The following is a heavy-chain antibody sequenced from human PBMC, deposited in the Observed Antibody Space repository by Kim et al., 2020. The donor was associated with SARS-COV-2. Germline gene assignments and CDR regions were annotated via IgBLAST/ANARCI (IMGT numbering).Heavy chain of an antibody. Sequence: INYSDPVKGQFTIAGDNANSTVYLQMNSLRGEDTAVYCCARGSCKDGMDVWGQGTTVTVSS. CDR2: I. V-gene: IGHV3-11*06. J-gene: IGHJ6*02. CDR3: ARGSCKDGMDV.